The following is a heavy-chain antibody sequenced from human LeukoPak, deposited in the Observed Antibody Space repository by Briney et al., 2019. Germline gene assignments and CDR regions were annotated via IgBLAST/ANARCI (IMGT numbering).Heavy chain of an antibody. V-gene: IGHV4-34*01. Sequence: KPSETLSLTCAVYGGSFSGYYWSWIRQPPGKGLEWIGEINHSGSTNYNPSLKSRVTISVDTSKNQFSLKLSSVTAADTAVYYCARLVGSSSLYYYYYYYMDVWGKGTTVTISS. CDR1: GGSFSGYY. CDR2: INHSGST. J-gene: IGHJ6*03. CDR3: ARLVGSSSLYYYYYYYMDV. D-gene: IGHD6-13*01.